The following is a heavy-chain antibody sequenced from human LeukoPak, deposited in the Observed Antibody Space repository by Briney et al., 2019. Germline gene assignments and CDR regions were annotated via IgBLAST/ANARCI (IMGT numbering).Heavy chain of an antibody. J-gene: IGHJ6*04. Sequence: GGSLRLSCAASGFTFSSYSMNWVRQAPGKGLEWVSSNSSSSSYIYYADSVKGRFTISRDNAKNSLYLQMNSLRAEDTAVYYCARGDAYDSLAVWGKGTTVTVSS. CDR2: NSSSSSYI. D-gene: IGHD5-24*01. CDR3: ARGDAYDSLAV. CDR1: GFTFSSYS. V-gene: IGHV3-21*01.